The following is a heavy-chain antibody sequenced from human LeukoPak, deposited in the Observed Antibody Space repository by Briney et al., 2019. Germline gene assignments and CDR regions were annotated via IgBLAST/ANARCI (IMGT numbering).Heavy chain of an antibody. Sequence: ASVKVSCKASGYTFTGYYMHWVRQAPGQGLERKGWINPNSGGTNYAQKFQGRVTMTRDTSISTAYMELSRLRSDDTAVYYCARDWIHLWLRLDYWGQGTLVTVSS. D-gene: IGHD5-18*01. J-gene: IGHJ4*02. CDR2: INPNSGGT. CDR3: ARDWIHLWLRLDY. V-gene: IGHV1-2*02. CDR1: GYTFTGYY.